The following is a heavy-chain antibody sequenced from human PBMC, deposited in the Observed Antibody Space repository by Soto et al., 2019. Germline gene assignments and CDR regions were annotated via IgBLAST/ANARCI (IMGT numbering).Heavy chain of an antibody. J-gene: IGHJ6*02. V-gene: IGHV1-69*01. Sequence: QVQLVQSGAEVKKPGSSVKVSCKASGGTFSSYAISWVRQAPGQGLEWMGGIIPIFGTANYAQKFQGRVTITADESTRTAYRELSSLSSEDRAVYYCARDSGIRVILTVYYMSDYYYGRDVGGQGTTVTVSS. CDR2: IIPIFGTA. CDR3: ARDSGIRVILTVYYMSDYYYGRDV. D-gene: IGHD3-9*01. CDR1: GGTFSSYA.